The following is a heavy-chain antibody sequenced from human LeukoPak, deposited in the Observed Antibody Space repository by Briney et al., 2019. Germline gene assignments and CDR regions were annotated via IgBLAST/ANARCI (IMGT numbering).Heavy chain of an antibody. Sequence: GGSLRLSCAASGFTFSTYWMHWVRQAPGKVLVWVSHINSAGSSTSYADSVKGRFTISRDNAKNTLYLQMNSLRAEDTAVYYCARATYYYGSGSYYNVRAFDIWGQGTMVTVSS. D-gene: IGHD3-10*01. J-gene: IGHJ3*02. CDR1: GFTFSTYW. CDR2: INSAGSST. V-gene: IGHV3-74*01. CDR3: ARATYYYGSGSYYNVRAFDI.